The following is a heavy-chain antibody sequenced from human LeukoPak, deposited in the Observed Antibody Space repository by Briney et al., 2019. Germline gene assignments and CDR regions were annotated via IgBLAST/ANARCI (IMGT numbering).Heavy chain of an antibody. CDR2: ISSSGSTI. V-gene: IGHV3-48*03. CDR3: AKISGYYPSDY. D-gene: IGHD3-22*01. J-gene: IGHJ4*02. CDR1: GFTFSSYE. Sequence: PGGSLRLSCAASGFTFSSYEMNWVRQAPGKGLEWVSYISSSGSTIYYADSVKGRFTISRDNSKNTLFLQMNSLRAEDTAVYYCAKISGYYPSDYWGQGTLVTVSS.